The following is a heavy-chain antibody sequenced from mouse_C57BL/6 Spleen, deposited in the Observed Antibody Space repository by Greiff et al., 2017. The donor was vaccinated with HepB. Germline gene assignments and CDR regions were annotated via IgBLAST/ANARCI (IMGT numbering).Heavy chain of an antibody. CDR1: GYSFTGYY. CDR3: ANAYYYGSSYRYFDV. J-gene: IGHJ1*03. D-gene: IGHD1-1*01. Sequence: EVQLQQSGPELVKPGASVKISCKASGYSFTGYYMNWVKQSPEKSLEWIGEINPSTGGTTYNQKFKAKATLTVDKSSSTAYMQLKSLTSEDSAVYYCANAYYYGSSYRYFDVWGTGTTVTVSS. V-gene: IGHV1-42*01. CDR2: INPSTGGT.